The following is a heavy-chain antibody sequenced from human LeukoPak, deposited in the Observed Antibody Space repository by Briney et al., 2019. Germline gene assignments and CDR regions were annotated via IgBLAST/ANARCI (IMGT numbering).Heavy chain of an antibody. J-gene: IGHJ6*02. CDR2: IYHSGST. V-gene: IGHV4-30-2*01. CDR1: GGYISSGGYS. D-gene: IGHD5-12*01. Sequence: PSETLSLTCTVSGGYISSGGYSWSWILQPPGKGLEWIRYIYHSGSTYYNPSLKSRVTISVDRSKNQFSLKLSSVTAADTAVYYCARGYSGYDYNYYYGMDVRGQGTTVTVSS. CDR3: ARGYSGYDYNYYYGMDV.